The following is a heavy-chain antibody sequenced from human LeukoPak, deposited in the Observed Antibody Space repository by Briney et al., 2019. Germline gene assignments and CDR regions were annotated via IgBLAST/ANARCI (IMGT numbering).Heavy chain of an antibody. CDR1: GFTFSSYE. CDR2: ISSSGSTI. D-gene: IGHD3-10*01. Sequence: PGGSLRLSCAASGFTFSSYEMNWVRQAPGKGLEWVSYISSSGSTIYYADSIRGRFTISRDNAKNSLYLQMNSLRAEDTAVYYCARDKRIHYYGSGSYYNSLYYYYGMDVWGQGTTVTVSS. J-gene: IGHJ6*02. CDR3: ARDKRIHYYGSGSYYNSLYYYYGMDV. V-gene: IGHV3-48*03.